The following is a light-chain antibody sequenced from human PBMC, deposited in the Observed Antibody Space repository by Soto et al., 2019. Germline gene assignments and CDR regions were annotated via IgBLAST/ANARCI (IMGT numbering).Light chain of an antibody. CDR3: QQYNNWPRT. V-gene: IGKV3-15*01. Sequence: IVMTQSPATLSVSPGERATLSCRASQSVSSNLAWYQQKPGQAPRLLIYGASTRATGIPARFSGSGSGTEFTLTISSLQSEDFAVYSCQQYNNWPRTFGQGNKVEIK. J-gene: IGKJ1*01. CDR2: GAS. CDR1: QSVSSN.